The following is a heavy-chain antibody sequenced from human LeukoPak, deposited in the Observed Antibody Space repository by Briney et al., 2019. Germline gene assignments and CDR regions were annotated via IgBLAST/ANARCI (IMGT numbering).Heavy chain of an antibody. D-gene: IGHD2-2*01. J-gene: IGHJ4*02. CDR1: GGSISSSSYY. CDR2: IYYSGST. CDR3: ARHLVPAAIRPSFDY. V-gene: IGHV4-39*01. Sequence: PSETLSLTCTVSGGSISSSSYYWGWLRQPPGKGLEWIGSIYYSGSTYYNPSLKSRVTISVDTSENQFYLKVNTVTAADTAVYFCARHLVPAAIRPSFDYWGQGTLVTVSS.